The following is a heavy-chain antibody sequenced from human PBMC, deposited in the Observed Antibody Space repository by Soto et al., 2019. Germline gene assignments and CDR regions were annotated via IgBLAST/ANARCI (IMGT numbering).Heavy chain of an antibody. CDR3: ARQTWTRGDYYGSGSYYNVGLYYFDY. D-gene: IGHD3-10*01. V-gene: IGHV4-39*01. Sequence: QLQLQESGPGLVKPSETLSLTCTVSGGSISSSSYYWGWIRQPPGKGLEWIGSIYYSGSTYYNPSLQRRVTISVDTSKNQFSLKLSSVTAADTAVYYCARQTWTRGDYYGSGSYYNVGLYYFDYWGQGTLVTVSS. CDR1: GGSISSSSYY. CDR2: IYYSGST. J-gene: IGHJ4*02.